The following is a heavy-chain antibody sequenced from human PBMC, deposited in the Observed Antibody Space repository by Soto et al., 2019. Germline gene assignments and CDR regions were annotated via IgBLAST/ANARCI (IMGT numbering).Heavy chain of an antibody. CDR1: GFTFSSYD. J-gene: IGHJ6*02. D-gene: IGHD2-21*02. V-gene: IGHV3-13*01. CDR3: AREYSGGDCLLGMDV. CDR2: IGTAGDT. Sequence: EVQLVESGGGLVQPGGSLRLSCAASGFTFSSYDMHWVRQATGKGLEWVSAIGTAGDTYYPGSVKGRFTISRENAKNSLYLQMNSLRAGDTAVYYCAREYSGGDCLLGMDVWGQGTTVTVSS.